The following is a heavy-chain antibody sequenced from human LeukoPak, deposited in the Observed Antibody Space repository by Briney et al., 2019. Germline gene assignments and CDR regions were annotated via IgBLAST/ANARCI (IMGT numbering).Heavy chain of an antibody. CDR3: ANTMTFWSGYDY. V-gene: IGHV3-23*01. Sequence: PGGSLRLSCAASGLTFSSYAMSWVRQAPGKGLEWVSAISGSGGSTYYADSVKGRFTISRDNSKNTLYLQMNSLRAEDTAVYYCANTMTFWSGYDYWGQGTLVTVSS. J-gene: IGHJ4*02. D-gene: IGHD3-3*01. CDR1: GLTFSSYA. CDR2: ISGSGGST.